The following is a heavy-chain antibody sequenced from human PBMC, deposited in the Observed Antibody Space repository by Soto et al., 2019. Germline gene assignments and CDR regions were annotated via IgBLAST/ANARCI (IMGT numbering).Heavy chain of an antibody. V-gene: IGHV4-39*01. CDR2: ISFGGST. D-gene: IGHD2-21*02. Sequence: PSETLSLTCTVSGGCINRRSYYWGWIRQSPGKGLEWFGSISFGGSTYYNPSLKCRVAMSVARSKNPFSLKIRCVSAGATAVYCCAGGGTSGVTQAYSDDWGQGSLVTVSS. CDR3: AGGGTSGVTQAYSDD. CDR1: GGCINRRSYY. J-gene: IGHJ4*02.